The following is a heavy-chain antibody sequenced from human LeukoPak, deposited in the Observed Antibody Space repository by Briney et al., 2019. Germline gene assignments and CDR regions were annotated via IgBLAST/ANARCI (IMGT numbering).Heavy chain of an antibody. CDR1: GFTFSSYA. CDR3: AKDSWQHGYYYGMDV. J-gene: IGHJ6*02. Sequence: GGSLRLSCAASGFTFSSYAMSWVRQAPGKGLEWVSAISGSGGSTYYADSVKGRFTISRDNSKNTLYLQMNSLRAEDTAVYYCAKDSWQHGYYYGMDVWGQGTTVTASS. CDR2: ISGSGGST. V-gene: IGHV3-23*01.